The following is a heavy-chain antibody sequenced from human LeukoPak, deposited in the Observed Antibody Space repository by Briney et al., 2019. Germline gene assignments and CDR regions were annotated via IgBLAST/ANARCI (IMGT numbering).Heavy chain of an antibody. J-gene: IGHJ6*02. Sequence: GASVKVSCKASGGTFSSYAISWVRQAPGQGLEWMGWISAYNGNTNYAQKLQGRVTMTTDTSTSTAYMELRSLRSDDTAVYNCARDSDYYDSSGYYAPYYYDMDVWGQGTTVTVSS. CDR3: ARDSDYYDSSGYYAPYYYDMDV. CDR1: GGTFSSYA. CDR2: ISAYNGNT. D-gene: IGHD3-22*01. V-gene: IGHV1-18*01.